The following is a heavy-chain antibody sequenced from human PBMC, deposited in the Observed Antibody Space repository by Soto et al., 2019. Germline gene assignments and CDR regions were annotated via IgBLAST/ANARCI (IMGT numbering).Heavy chain of an antibody. CDR2: IIPILGIA. CDR3: AREGDYGNFDY. V-gene: IGHV1-69*04. CDR1: GGTFSSYT. J-gene: IGHJ4*02. D-gene: IGHD4-17*01. Sequence: EASVKVSCKASGGTFSSYTISWVRQAPGQGLEWMGRIIPILGIANYAQKFQGRVTITADKSTSTAYMELSSLRSEDTAVYYCAREGDYGNFDYWGQGTLVTVSS.